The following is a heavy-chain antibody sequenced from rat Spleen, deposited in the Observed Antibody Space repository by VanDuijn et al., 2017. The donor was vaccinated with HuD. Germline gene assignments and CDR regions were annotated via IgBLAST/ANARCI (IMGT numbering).Heavy chain of an antibody. D-gene: IGHD1-7*01. V-gene: IGHV5-62*01. J-gene: IGHJ3*01. CDR2: IGSGSGT. Sequence: VQLVETGGGLVQPGRSMKLSCAASGFTFSSYGMHWIRQGPGKGLDYIAYIGSGSGTGYADAVKGRFTISRDNAKNTLYLQLNSLKSEDTAIYYCARPSYGYPFAYWGQGTLVTVSS. CDR1: GFTFSSYG. CDR3: ARPSYGYPFAY.